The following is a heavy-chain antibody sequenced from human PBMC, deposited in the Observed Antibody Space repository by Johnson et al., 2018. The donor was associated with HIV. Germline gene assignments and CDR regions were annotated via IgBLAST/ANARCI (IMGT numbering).Heavy chain of an antibody. D-gene: IGHD6-6*01. CDR1: GFTVSSNY. CDR2: ISSSGSTI. Sequence: QVQLVESGGGLIKPGGSLRLSCAASGFTVSSNYMSWVRQAPGKGLEWVSYISSSGSTIYYADSVKGRFTISRDNSKNTLYLQMNSLRAEATTMYYCATSGLTLGSSSSHAFDIWGQGTMVTVSS. CDR3: ATSGLTLGSSSSHAFDI. J-gene: IGHJ3*02. V-gene: IGHV3-11*04.